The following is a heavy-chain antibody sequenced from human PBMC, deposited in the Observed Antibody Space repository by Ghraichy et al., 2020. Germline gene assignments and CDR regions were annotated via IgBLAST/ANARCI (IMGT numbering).Heavy chain of an antibody. J-gene: IGHJ4*02. V-gene: IGHV3-74*01. CDR3: ARVLKYGDYELDY. D-gene: IGHD4-17*01. CDR1: GFTFSTYW. Sequence: LSLTCEASGFTFSTYWFHWVRQVPGKGLVWVSRINSDGRSTGYADSVKGRFTISRDNANNTLYLQMTSLRAEDTAVYYCARVLKYGDYELDYWGQGTLVTVSS. CDR2: INSDGRST.